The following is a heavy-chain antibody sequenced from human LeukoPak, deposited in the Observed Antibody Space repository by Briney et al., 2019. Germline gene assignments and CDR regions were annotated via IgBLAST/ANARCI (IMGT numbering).Heavy chain of an antibody. V-gene: IGHV1-2*02. CDR3: ASDGVIVRFSYGMDV. D-gene: IGHD3-3*01. J-gene: IGHJ6*02. Sequence: ASVKVSCKASGYTFTSYGISWVRQAPGQGLEWMGWINPNSGGTNYAQKFQGRVTMTRDTSISTAYMELSRLRSDDTAVYYCASDGVIVRFSYGMDVWGQGTTVTVSS. CDR1: GYTFTSYG. CDR2: INPNSGGT.